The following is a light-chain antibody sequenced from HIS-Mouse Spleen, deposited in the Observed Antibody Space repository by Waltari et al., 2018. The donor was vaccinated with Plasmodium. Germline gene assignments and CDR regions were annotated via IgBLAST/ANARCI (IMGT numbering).Light chain of an antibody. J-gene: IGLJ2*01. CDR1: SRAVGGYNL. Sequence: QSALTQPPSASGSPGQSVTISCPGTSRAVGGYNLLSWYQQHPGKAHKLMIYEVSRRPSGVPDRFSGSTSGNTASLTVCGLQAEDEADYYCSSYAGSNNLVFGGGTKLTVL. V-gene: IGLV2-8*01. CDR2: EVS. CDR3: SSYAGSNNLV.